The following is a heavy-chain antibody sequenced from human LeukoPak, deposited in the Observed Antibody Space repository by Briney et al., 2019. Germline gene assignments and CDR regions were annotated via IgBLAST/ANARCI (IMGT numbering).Heavy chain of an antibody. CDR2: VYYTGAS. D-gene: IGHD6-6*01. Sequence: PSETLSLTCTVSGGSISSSSYYWGWIRQPLGKGLEWIGSVYYTGASYYNPSLKSRVTISVDTSKNQFSLKLSSVTAADTAVYYCARRRNVAAPFDYWGQGTLVTVSS. CDR3: ARRRNVAAPFDY. V-gene: IGHV4-39*07. CDR1: GGSISSSSYY. J-gene: IGHJ4*02.